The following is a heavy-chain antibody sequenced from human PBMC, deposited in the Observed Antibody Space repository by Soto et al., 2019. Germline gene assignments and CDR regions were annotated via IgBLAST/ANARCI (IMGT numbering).Heavy chain of an antibody. CDR1: GVSFSKAW. CDR2: ITGKVDGETT. CDR3: AKATSETVGDAMHF. Sequence: EVQLVESGGDLVKPGGSLRLACEGSGVSFSKAWMNWVRQAPGKGLEWVGRITGKVDGETTAYAAPVKGRLTISRDDSRNTLYLQMNSLKTEGTAVDYCAKATSETVGDAMHFSGQRPTVTVSS. V-gene: IGHV3-15*07. J-gene: IGHJ6*02. D-gene: IGHD3-16*01.